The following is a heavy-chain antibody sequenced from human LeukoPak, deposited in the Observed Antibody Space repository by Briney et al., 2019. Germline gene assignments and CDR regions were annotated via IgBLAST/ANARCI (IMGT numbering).Heavy chain of an antibody. J-gene: IGHJ4*02. CDR3: ARAPYYYDSSGYLTYFDY. D-gene: IGHD3-22*01. Sequence: GRSLRLSCAASGFTFSSYAMHWVRQAPGKGLEWVSYISSSSSTIYYADSVKGRFTISRDNAKNSLYLQMNSLRDEDTAVYYCARAPYYYDSSGYLTYFDYWGQGTLVTVSS. V-gene: IGHV3-48*02. CDR1: GFTFSSYA. CDR2: ISSSSSTI.